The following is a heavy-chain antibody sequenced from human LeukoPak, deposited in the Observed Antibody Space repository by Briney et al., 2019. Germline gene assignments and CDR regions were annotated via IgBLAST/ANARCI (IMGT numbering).Heavy chain of an antibody. CDR1: GFNFGGYS. CDR3: AKDAIYGDGYWEFDY. Sequence: RGSQRLSCEGSGFNFGGYSMSWVRQAPGKGLEWVSGVLSGGGSTYYADAVKGRFTISRDNSRSTLYLQMNSLRAEDTAVYYCAKDAIYGDGYWEFDYWGQGTLVTVSS. CDR2: VLSGGGST. D-gene: IGHD2-21*01. J-gene: IGHJ4*02. V-gene: IGHV3-23*01.